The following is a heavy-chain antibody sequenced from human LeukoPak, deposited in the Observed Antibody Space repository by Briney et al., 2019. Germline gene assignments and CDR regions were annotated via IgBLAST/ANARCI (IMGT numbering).Heavy chain of an antibody. CDR1: GGSISGYY. CDR2: IYYSGST. Sequence: SETLSLTCTVSGGSISGYYWSWIRQPPGKGLEWIGYIYYSGSTNYNPSLKSRVTISVDTSKNQFSLKLSSVTAADTAVYYCARNDDFWSGYYGYWGQGTLVTVSS. CDR3: ARNDDFWSGYYGY. D-gene: IGHD3-3*01. V-gene: IGHV4-59*01. J-gene: IGHJ4*02.